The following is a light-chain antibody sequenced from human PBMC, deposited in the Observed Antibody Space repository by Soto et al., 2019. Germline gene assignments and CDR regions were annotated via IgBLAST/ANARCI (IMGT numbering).Light chain of an antibody. CDR3: SSYAGSNEYV. V-gene: IGLV2-8*01. J-gene: IGLJ1*01. CDR1: SSDVGDYNY. CDR2: EVS. Sequence: QSALTQPPSASGSPGQSVTISCTGTSSDVGDYNYVSWYQQHPGKAPKLMIYEVSKRPSGVPDRFSGSKSGNTASLTVSGLQAEDEAAYYCSSYAGSNEYVFGTGTKLTVL.